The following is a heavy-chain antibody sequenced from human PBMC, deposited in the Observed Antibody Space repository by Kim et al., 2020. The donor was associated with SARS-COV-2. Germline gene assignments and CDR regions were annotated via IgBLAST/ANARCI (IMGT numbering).Heavy chain of an antibody. V-gene: IGHV4-59*08. CDR3: ARLVGPLPSYYYYYMDV. Sequence: SETLSLTCTVSGGSISSYYWSWIRQPPGKGLEWIGYIYYSGSTNYNPSLKSRVTISVDTSKNQFSLKLSSVTAADTAVYYCARLVGPLPSYYYYYMDVWGKGTTVTVSS. CDR1: GGSISSYY. J-gene: IGHJ6*03. CDR2: IYYSGST. D-gene: IGHD1-26*01.